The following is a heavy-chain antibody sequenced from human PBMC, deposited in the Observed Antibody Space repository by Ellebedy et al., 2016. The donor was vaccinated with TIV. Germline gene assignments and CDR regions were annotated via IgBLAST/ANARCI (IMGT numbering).Heavy chain of an antibody. CDR3: SGLQTVRIAGEVGWFDA. D-gene: IGHD6-13*01. CDR2: ISGSSVGLVT. J-gene: IGHJ5*02. Sequence: PGGSLRLSCTAPGFTFSGYAMSWVRQAPGKGLEWVSVISGSSVGLVTYYADSVKGRFTISRDDSKNKLDLQMNSRRTDDMAVYYCSGLQTVRIAGEVGWFDAWGRGILVTVSS. CDR1: GFTFSGYA. V-gene: IGHV3-23*01.